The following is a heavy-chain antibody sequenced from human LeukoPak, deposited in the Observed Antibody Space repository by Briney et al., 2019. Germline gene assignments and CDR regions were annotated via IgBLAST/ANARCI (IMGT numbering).Heavy chain of an antibody. CDR2: IYSGGST. J-gene: IGHJ3*02. CDR3: ARDTVYNWNHQAAFDI. D-gene: IGHD1-20*01. Sequence: GGSLRLSCAASGFTVSSNYMSWVRQAPGKGLEWVSVIYSGGSTYYADSVKGRFTISRDNSKNTLYLQMNSLRAEDTAVYYCARDTVYNWNHQAAFDIWGQGTMVTVSS. CDR1: GFTVSSNY. V-gene: IGHV3-53*01.